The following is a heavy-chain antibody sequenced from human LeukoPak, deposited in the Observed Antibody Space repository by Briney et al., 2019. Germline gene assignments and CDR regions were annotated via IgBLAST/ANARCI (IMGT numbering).Heavy chain of an antibody. CDR3: ARDPGYGSDWYFDL. V-gene: IGHV3-21*01. J-gene: IGHJ2*01. CDR2: ISSSSGYI. D-gene: IGHD3-10*01. Sequence: GGSLRLSCAASGFTFSSYSMNWVRQAPGKGLEWDSSISSSSGYIYYADSVKGRFTISRDNAKNSLYLQMNTLRAEDTAVYYCARDPGYGSDWYFDLWGRGTLVTVSS. CDR1: GFTFSSYS.